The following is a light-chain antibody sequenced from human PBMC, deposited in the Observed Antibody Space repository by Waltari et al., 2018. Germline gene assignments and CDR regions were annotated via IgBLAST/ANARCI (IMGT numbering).Light chain of an antibody. CDR1: ESINSW. V-gene: IGKV1-5*03. Sequence: DIQMTQSPSTLSASVGDRVTISCRATESINSWVAWCQQKPGKAPKLLISRSFNLESGVPSRFSGSGSGTEFILTSSSLQPDDLATYHCQQYKRPPWTFGQGTKV. CDR2: RSF. J-gene: IGKJ1*01. CDR3: QQYKRPPWT.